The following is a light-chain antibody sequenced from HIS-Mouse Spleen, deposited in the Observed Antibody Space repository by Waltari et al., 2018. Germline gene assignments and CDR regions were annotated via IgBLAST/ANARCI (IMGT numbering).Light chain of an antibody. Sequence: SYELTQPPSVSVSPGQTARITCSGDALPKQYAYWYQQKPGQAPLLVIYKDSERPSGIPERFSGSSSGTTVTLTISGVQAEDEADYYCQSADSSGTYPEVFGGGTKLTVL. V-gene: IGLV3-25*03. J-gene: IGLJ2*01. CDR2: KDS. CDR1: ALPKQY. CDR3: QSADSSGTYPEV.